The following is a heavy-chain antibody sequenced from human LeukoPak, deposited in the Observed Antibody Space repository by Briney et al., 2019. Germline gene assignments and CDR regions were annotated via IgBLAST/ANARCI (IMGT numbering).Heavy chain of an antibody. J-gene: IGHJ6*02. CDR2: IIPVFDTS. CDR3: ARYGYMLRGWHYNGLDV. D-gene: IGHD3-10*01. V-gene: IGHV1-69*13. Sequence: GASVKVSCKVFGGTFSNYAFSWVRQAPGEGLEWMGGIIPVFDTSRYAQKFQGRVTITADESMSTVYMELSSLRSEDTAVYYCARYGYMLRGWHYNGLDVWGQGTTVTVSS. CDR1: GGTFSNYA.